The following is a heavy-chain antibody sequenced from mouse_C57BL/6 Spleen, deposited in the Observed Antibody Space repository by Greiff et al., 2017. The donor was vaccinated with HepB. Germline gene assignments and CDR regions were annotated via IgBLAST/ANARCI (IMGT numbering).Heavy chain of an antibody. V-gene: IGHV5-17*01. CDR3: ARPTVVARYFDV. J-gene: IGHJ1*03. CDR2: ISSGSSTI. D-gene: IGHD1-1*01. Sequence: EVMLVESGGGLVKPGGSLKLSCAASGFTFSDYGMHWVRQAPEKGLEWVAYISSGSSTIYYADTVKGRFTISGDNAKKTLFLQMTSLRSEDTAMYYCARPTVVARYFDVWGTGTTVTVSS. CDR1: GFTFSDYG.